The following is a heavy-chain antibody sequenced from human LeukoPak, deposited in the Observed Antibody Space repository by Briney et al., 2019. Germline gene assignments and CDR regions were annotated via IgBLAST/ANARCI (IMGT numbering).Heavy chain of an antibody. J-gene: IGHJ6*02. CDR2: ISSSGTYI. D-gene: IGHD5-18*01. Sequence: GGSLRLSCAASAFTFSSYNMNWVRQAPGKGLEWVSSISSSGTYIYYADSVKGRFTISRDNAKSSVYLQMNSLRVEDTAVYYCAREWDTAMVQPPPSYGMDVWGQGTTVTVSS. V-gene: IGHV3-21*01. CDR3: AREWDTAMVQPPPSYGMDV. CDR1: AFTFSSYN.